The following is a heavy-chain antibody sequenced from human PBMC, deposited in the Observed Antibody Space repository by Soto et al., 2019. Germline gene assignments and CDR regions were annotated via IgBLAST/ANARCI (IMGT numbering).Heavy chain of an antibody. CDR1: GYTFTSYG. V-gene: IGHV1-18*01. J-gene: IGHJ5*02. D-gene: IGHD5-12*01. Sequence: GASVKVSCKASGYTFTSYGISWVRQAPGQGLEWMGWISAYNCNTNYAQKLQGRVTMTTDTSTSTAYMELGSLRSDDTAVYYCARDSKVAPDNWFDPWGQGTLVTVSS. CDR3: ARDSKVAPDNWFDP. CDR2: ISAYNCNT.